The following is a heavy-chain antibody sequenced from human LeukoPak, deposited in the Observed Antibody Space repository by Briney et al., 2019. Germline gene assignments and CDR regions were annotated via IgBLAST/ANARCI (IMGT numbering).Heavy chain of an antibody. D-gene: IGHD2-2*01. CDR1: GSSGDTFNSHG. CDR3: ARGPIIDIVVIPAAADYYHMDV. Sequence: ASVKVSCKASGSSGDTFNSHGVSWVRQAPGQGLEWMGWISAYNGNTRYAQKLQGRVTMTTDSSTSTAYMELRSLRSDDTAVYYCARGPIIDIVVIPAAADYYHMDVWGKGTTVTVSS. J-gene: IGHJ6*03. V-gene: IGHV1-18*01. CDR2: ISAYNGNT.